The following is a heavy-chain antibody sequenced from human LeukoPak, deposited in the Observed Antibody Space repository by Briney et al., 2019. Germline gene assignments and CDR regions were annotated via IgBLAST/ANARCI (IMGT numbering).Heavy chain of an antibody. V-gene: IGHV5-10-1*01. CDR1: GYSFTNYW. J-gene: IGHJ4*02. D-gene: IGHD3-22*01. CDR2: IDPSDSYT. Sequence: GESLKISCQGSGYSFTNYWISWLRQMPGKGLEWMGRIDPSDSYTTYSPSFQGHVTISTDKSISTAYLQWSSLKASDTAMYYCARLDSRGYSEYWGQGTLVTVSS. CDR3: ARLDSRGYSEY.